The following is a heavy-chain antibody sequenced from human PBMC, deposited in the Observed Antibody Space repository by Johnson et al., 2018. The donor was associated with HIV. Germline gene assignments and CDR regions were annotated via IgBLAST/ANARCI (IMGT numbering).Heavy chain of an antibody. CDR2: IKQDGSEK. J-gene: IGHJ3*02. CDR3: ARERLLTWGRSDAFDI. Sequence: VQLVESGGGVVRPGGSLRLSGAASGFTFDDYGMSWVRQAPGTGLEWVANIKQDGSEKYYVDSVKGRFTISRDNAKNSLYLQMNSLRAEDTALYYCARERLLTWGRSDAFDIWGQGTMVTVSS. CDR1: GFTFDDYG. D-gene: IGHD3-16*01. V-gene: IGHV3-7*03.